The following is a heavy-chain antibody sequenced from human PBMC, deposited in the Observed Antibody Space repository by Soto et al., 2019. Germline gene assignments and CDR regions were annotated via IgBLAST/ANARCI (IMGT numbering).Heavy chain of an antibody. CDR1: GGSFSGYY. Sequence: SETLSLTCAVYGGSFSGYYWSWIRQPPGKGLEWIGEINHSGSTNYNPSLKSRVTISVDTSKNQFSLKLSSVTAADTAVYYCAREYCSGGSCHGDDAFDIWGQGTMVTVSS. CDR3: AREYCSGGSCHGDDAFDI. J-gene: IGHJ3*02. V-gene: IGHV4-34*01. D-gene: IGHD2-15*01. CDR2: INHSGST.